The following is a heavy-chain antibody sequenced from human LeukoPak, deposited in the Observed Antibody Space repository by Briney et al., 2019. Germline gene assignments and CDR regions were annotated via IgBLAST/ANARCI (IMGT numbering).Heavy chain of an antibody. CDR1: GVSISSYY. CDR3: ARAGSGYYFYYFDY. D-gene: IGHD3-22*01. Sequence: SETLSLTCSVSGVSISSYYWSWIRQPPGKGLEWIGRVYTSGGTGYNPSLKSRVTISVDTSKNQFSLKLSSVTAADTAVYYCARAGSGYYFYYFDYWGQGTLVTVSS. CDR2: VYTSGGT. V-gene: IGHV4-4*07. J-gene: IGHJ4*02.